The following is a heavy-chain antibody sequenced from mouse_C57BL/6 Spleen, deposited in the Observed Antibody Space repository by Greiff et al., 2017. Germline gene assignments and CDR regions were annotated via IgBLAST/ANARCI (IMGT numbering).Heavy chain of an antibody. V-gene: IGHV1-61*01. CDR3: AREREYAMDY. CDR1: GYTFTSYW. CDR2: IYPSDSET. J-gene: IGHJ4*01. Sequence: QVHVKQPGAELVRPGSSVKLSCKASGYTFTSYWMDWVKQRPGQGLEWIGNIYPSDSETHYNQKFKDKATLTVDKSSSTAYMQLSSLTSEDSAVYYCAREREYAMDYWGQGTSVTASS.